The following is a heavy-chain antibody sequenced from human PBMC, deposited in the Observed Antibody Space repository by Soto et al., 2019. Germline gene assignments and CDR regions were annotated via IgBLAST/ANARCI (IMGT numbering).Heavy chain of an antibody. CDR3: ARALVPLREYFDY. J-gene: IGHJ4*02. CDR1: GGTFSSYT. V-gene: IGHV1-69*02. Sequence: ASVKVSCKASGGTFSSYTISWVRQAPGQGLEWMGRIIPILGIANYAQKFQGRVTITADKSTSTAYMELSSLRSEDTAVYYCARALVPLREYFDYWGQRTLVTVSS. CDR2: IIPILGIA.